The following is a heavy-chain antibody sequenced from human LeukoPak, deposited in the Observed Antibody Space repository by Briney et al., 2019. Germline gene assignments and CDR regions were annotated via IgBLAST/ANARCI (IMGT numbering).Heavy chain of an antibody. CDR2: IYPGDSDT. CDR3: ARRAYYESSGYYLFDY. J-gene: IGHJ4*02. Sequence: GESLKISCKGSGYSPTSYWIAWVRQIPGKGLEWMGIIYPGDSDTRYSPSFQGQVNISADKSINTAYLQWSSLKASDTAMYYCARRAYYESSGYYLFDYWGQGTMVTVSS. CDR1: GYSPTSYW. D-gene: IGHD3-22*01. V-gene: IGHV5-51*01.